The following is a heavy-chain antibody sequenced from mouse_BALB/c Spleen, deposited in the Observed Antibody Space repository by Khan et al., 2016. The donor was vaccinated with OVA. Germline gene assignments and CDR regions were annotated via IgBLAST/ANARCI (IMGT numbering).Heavy chain of an antibody. V-gene: IGHV2-6-4*01. Sequence: QMQLEESGPGLVAPSQSLSITCTVSGFSLSRYNIHWVRQPPGKGLEWLGMIWGGGGTDYNSTLKSRLSISKDKSKSQVVLKMNSLQTNDTAMYYCARAYYRYDGYYAMDYWGQGTSVTVSS. D-gene: IGHD2-14*01. CDR2: IWGGGGT. CDR3: ARAYYRYDGYYAMDY. CDR1: GFSLSRYN. J-gene: IGHJ4*01.